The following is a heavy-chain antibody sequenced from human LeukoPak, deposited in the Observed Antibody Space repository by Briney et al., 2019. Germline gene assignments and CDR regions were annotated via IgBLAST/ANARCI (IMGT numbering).Heavy chain of an antibody. D-gene: IGHD1-26*01. CDR2: ITPIFGTA. CDR3: ARPPPYSGYDYYGMDV. V-gene: IGHV1-69*01. CDR1: GGTFCSYA. J-gene: IGHJ6*04. Sequence: GSSVKVSCKASGGTFCSYAISWVRQAPGQGLEWMGGITPIFGTANYAQKFQGRVTITSDESTSTAYMELSSLRSEDTAVYYCARPPPYSGYDYYGMDVCGKGTTVTVSS.